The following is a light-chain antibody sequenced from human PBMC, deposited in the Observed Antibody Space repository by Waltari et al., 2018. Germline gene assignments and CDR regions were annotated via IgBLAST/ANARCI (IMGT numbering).Light chain of an antibody. CDR2: DTS. Sequence: EIVLTQSPGTLSLSPGERATLSCRASQSVNSSYLAWYQPKPGQAPRLLIYDTSSRATGIPDRFSGSGSGTDFTLTISRLEPEDFALYYCQEYGSSRTFGLGTKVEIK. J-gene: IGKJ1*01. V-gene: IGKV3-20*01. CDR3: QEYGSSRT. CDR1: QSVNSSY.